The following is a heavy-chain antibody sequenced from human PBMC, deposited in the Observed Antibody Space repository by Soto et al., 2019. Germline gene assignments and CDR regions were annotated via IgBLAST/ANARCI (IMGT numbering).Heavy chain of an antibody. V-gene: IGHV4-30-4*01. CDR1: GGSISSGDYY. D-gene: IGHD5-18*01. CDR2: IYYSGST. Sequence: QVQLQESGPGLVKPSQTLSLTCTVSGGSISSGDYYWSWIRQPPGKGLEWIGYIYYSGSTYYNQSLKSRVTISVDTSKNQFSLKLSSVTAADTAVYYCARGPAYVDTAYDYWGQGTLVTVSS. J-gene: IGHJ4*02. CDR3: ARGPAYVDTAYDY.